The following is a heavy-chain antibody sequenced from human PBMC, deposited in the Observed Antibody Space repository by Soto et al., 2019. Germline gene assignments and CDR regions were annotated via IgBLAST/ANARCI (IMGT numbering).Heavy chain of an antibody. V-gene: IGHV4-59*01. CDR3: ARENYYALDY. D-gene: IGHD3-10*01. CDR1: SGSISSYN. J-gene: IGHJ4*02. Sequence: SETLSLTCTVSSGSISSYNWNWVRQPPGKGLEWIGFINYSGSTHYNPSLKSRVTISLDTSKNQFSLKLNSVTAADTAVYYCARENYYALDYWGPGTLVTVSS. CDR2: INYSGST.